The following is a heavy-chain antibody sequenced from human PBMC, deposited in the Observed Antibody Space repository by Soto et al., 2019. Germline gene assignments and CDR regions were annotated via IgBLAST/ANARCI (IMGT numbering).Heavy chain of an antibody. V-gene: IGHV4-59*08. D-gene: IGHD3-3*02. CDR2: IYETGST. Sequence: PSETLSLTCTVSSDPTSTHNWGWIRQTSGKGLEWIGYIYETGSTNYNPSLKSRVTISVDTSKNQFSLKLGSVTAADTAVYYCASPKIAFYNWFDPWGQGTLVTVSS. J-gene: IGHJ5*02. CDR1: SDPTSTHN. CDR3: ASPKIAFYNWFDP.